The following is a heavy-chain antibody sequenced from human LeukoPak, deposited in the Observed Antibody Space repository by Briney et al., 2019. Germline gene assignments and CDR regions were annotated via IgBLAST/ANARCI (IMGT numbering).Heavy chain of an antibody. CDR2: IKQDGSKK. Sequence: GGSLRLFGVASGFPFSSYWMTWVRQAPGKGLEWVANIKQDGSKKSYVDSVKGRFTISRDNAKNSLYLQMNSLRAEDTAIYYCTRVGYIDEGIDYWGQGTLVTVSS. D-gene: IGHD5-24*01. CDR3: TRVGYIDEGIDY. V-gene: IGHV3-7*04. CDR1: GFPFSSYW. J-gene: IGHJ4*02.